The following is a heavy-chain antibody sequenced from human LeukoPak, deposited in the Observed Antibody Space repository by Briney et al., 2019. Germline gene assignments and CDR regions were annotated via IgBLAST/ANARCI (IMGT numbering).Heavy chain of an antibody. J-gene: IGHJ4*02. CDR2: ISSSGSTI. Sequence: GGSLRLSCAASGCTFSDYYMSWIRQAPGKGLEWVSYISSSGSTISYADSVQGRFTISRDNAKNSLYLQMNSLRAEATAVYYCARNKDDYGDYWGQGTLVTVSS. D-gene: IGHD4-17*01. V-gene: IGHV3-11*01. CDR1: GCTFSDYY. CDR3: ARNKDDYGDY.